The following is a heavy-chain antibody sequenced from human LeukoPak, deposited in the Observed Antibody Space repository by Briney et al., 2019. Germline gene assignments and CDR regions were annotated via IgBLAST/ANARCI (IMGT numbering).Heavy chain of an antibody. CDR3: ARHMPRSRLEAFDI. J-gene: IGHJ3*02. CDR2: IYYSGST. V-gene: IGHV4-39*01. D-gene: IGHD1-1*01. Sequence: SETLSLTCTVSGGSISSSSYYWGWIRQPPGKGLEWIGSIYYSGSTYYNPSLKSRVTISVDTSKNQFSLKLSSVTAADTAVYYCARHMPRSRLEAFDIWGQGTMVTVSS. CDR1: GGSISSSSYY.